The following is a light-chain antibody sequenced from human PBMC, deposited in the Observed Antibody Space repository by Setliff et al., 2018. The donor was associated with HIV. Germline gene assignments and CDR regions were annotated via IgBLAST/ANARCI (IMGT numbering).Light chain of an antibody. CDR1: SSDVGGYSY. CDR2: EVS. Sequence: QSALTQPASVSGSPGQSITISCTGTSSDVGGYSYVSWYQHHPGKAPKLMIYEVSNRPSGVSNRFSGSKSGNPASLTISGLQAEDEADYYCSSYTSDSTYVFGTGTRSPS. J-gene: IGLJ1*01. CDR3: SSYTSDSTYV. V-gene: IGLV2-14*01.